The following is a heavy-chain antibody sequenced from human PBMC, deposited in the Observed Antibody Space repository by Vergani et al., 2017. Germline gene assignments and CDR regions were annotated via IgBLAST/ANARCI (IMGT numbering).Heavy chain of an antibody. CDR1: GGSISSGYY. Sequence: QVQLQESGPGLVKPSQTLSLTCTVSGGSISSGYYWGWIRQPPGKGLEWIGSIYHSGSTYYNPSLKSRVTISVDTSKNQFALKLSSVTAADTAVYYCARDIIVVVPAAIWGAGDAFDIWGQGTMVTVSS. D-gene: IGHD2-2*02. V-gene: IGHV4-38-2*02. CDR2: IYHSGST. CDR3: ARDIIVVVPAAIWGAGDAFDI. J-gene: IGHJ3*02.